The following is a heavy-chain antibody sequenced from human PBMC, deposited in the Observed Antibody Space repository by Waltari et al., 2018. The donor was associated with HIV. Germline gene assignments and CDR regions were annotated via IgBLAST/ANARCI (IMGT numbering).Heavy chain of an antibody. CDR1: GGSVTNSLYF. CDR3: VRLPEYYFDS. V-gene: IGHV4-39*01. J-gene: IGHJ4*01. Sequence: QVHLQESGPGLVKPSETLSLTYSVSGGSVTNSLYFWGWIRQPPGKGLEWIAHIYYTGSAYYNPSLKNRLTISLDTSKSQFSLTLSSVTAADTAVYFCVRLPEYYFDSWGHGTLVTVSS. CDR2: IYYTGSA.